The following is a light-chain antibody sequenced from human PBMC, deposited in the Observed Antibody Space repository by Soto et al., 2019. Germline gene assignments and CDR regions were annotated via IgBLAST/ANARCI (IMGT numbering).Light chain of an antibody. CDR3: QQYNSYSWA. J-gene: IGKJ1*01. Sequence: DIQMTQSPSTLSASVGDRVTITCRASQSISTWLAWYQQRAGKAPKLLIYKASNLESGVPSRFSGSGSGTDFTLTISNLQPDDFATYYCQQYNSYSWAFGQGTKVEIK. CDR2: KAS. V-gene: IGKV1-5*03. CDR1: QSISTW.